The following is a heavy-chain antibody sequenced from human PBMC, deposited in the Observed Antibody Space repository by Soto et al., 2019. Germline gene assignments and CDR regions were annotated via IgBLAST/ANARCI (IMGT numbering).Heavy chain of an antibody. Sequence: SETLSLTCTVSGDSISSYYWSWIRQTPGKGLEWIGYIYFSGSTNYNPSLRSRVTISVDTSKNQFSLQLSSVTAADTAVYYCARDRERFDPWGQGTLVTV. V-gene: IGHV4-59*01. J-gene: IGHJ5*02. CDR3: ARDRERFDP. CDR2: IYFSGST. D-gene: IGHD1-1*01. CDR1: GDSISSYY.